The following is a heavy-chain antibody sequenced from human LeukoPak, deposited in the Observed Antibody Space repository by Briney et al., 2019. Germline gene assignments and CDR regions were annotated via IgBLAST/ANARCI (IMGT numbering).Heavy chain of an antibody. CDR2: IYYSGST. Sequence: SETLSLTCTVSGGSISSGGYYWSWIRQPPGKGLEWIGYIYYSGSTNYNLSLKSRVTISVDTSKNQFSLKLSSVTAADTAVYYCARSWGEDYWGQGTLVTVSS. CDR3: ARSWGEDY. CDR1: GGSISSGGYY. D-gene: IGHD3-16*01. J-gene: IGHJ4*02. V-gene: IGHV4-61*08.